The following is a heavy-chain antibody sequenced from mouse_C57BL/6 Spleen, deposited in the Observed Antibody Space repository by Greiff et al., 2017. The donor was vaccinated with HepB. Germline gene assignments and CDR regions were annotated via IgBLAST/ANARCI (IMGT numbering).Heavy chain of an antibody. CDR3: ARDGGVTTRAMDY. Sequence: QVQLQQSGAELVKPGASVKISCKASGYAFSSYWMNWVKQRPGKGLEWIGQIYPGDGDTNYNGKFKGKATLTADKSSSTAYLQLSSLTSEDSAVYFCARDGGVTTRAMDYWGQGTSVTVSS. CDR1: GYAFSSYW. D-gene: IGHD2-2*01. J-gene: IGHJ4*01. V-gene: IGHV1-80*01. CDR2: IYPGDGDT.